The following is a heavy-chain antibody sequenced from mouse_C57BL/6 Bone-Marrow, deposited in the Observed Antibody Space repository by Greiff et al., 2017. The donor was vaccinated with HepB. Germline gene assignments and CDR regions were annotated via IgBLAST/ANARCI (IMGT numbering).Heavy chain of an antibody. CDR1: GYAFSSSW. Sequence: QVQLKQSGPELVKPGASVKISCKASGYAFSSSWMNWVKQRPGKGLEWIGRIYPGDGDTNYNGKFKGKATLTADKSSSTAYMQLSSLTSEDSAVYFCARSELRYPGYFDVWGTGTTVTVSS. J-gene: IGHJ1*03. CDR3: ARSELRYPGYFDV. V-gene: IGHV1-82*01. D-gene: IGHD1-1*01. CDR2: IYPGDGDT.